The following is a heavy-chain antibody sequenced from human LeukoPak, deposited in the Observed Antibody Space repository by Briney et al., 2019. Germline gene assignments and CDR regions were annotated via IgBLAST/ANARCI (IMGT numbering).Heavy chain of an antibody. V-gene: IGHV1-69*13. CDR1: GGTFSSYA. CDR3: AREAYCGGDCYTHFDY. CDR2: IIPIFGTA. D-gene: IGHD2-21*02. J-gene: IGHJ4*02. Sequence: SVKVTCKASGGTFSSYAISWVRQAPGQGLEWMGGIIPIFGTANYAQKFQGRVTITADETTSTAYMELSSLRSEDTAVYYCAREAYCGGDCYTHFDYWGQGTLVTVSS.